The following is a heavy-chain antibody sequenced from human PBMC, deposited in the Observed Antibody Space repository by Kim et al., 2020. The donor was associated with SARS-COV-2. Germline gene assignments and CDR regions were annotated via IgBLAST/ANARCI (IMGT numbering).Heavy chain of an antibody. CDR3: AKKMRDGRSSWFFGDY. D-gene: IGHD6-13*01. J-gene: IGHJ4*02. CDR2: ISGSGGST. Sequence: GGSLRLSCAASGFTFSSYAMSWVRQAPGKGLEWVSAISGSGGSTYYADSVKGRFTISRDNSKNTLYLQMNSLRAEDTAVYYCAKKMRDGRSSWFFGDYWGQGTLVTVSS. V-gene: IGHV3-23*01. CDR1: GFTFSSYA.